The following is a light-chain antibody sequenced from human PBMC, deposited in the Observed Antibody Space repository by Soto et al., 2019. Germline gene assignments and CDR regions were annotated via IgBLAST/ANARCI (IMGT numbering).Light chain of an antibody. CDR3: QSFDTSLSGFVV. Sequence: QSVLTQPPSMSGAPGQRVTISCTGSSSNIGAGYDVHWYQPHPGTAPKLLIFDNNNRSSGVPDPFSRSMSDTSASLAITGLQAEDGADDYCQSFDTSLSGFVVFGGGTKLTVL. CDR1: SSNIGAGYD. J-gene: IGLJ2*01. V-gene: IGLV1-40*01. CDR2: DNN.